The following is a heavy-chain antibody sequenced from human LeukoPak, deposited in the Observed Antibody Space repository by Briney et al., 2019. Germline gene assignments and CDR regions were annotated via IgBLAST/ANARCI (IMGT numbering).Heavy chain of an antibody. V-gene: IGHV3-30-3*01. D-gene: IGHD6-6*01. CDR1: GFTFSSYA. CDR2: ISYDGSNK. CDR3: ARERIRIAARHKSNAFDI. J-gene: IGHJ3*02. Sequence: GGSLRLSCAASGFTFSSYAMHWVRQAPGKGLEWVAVISYDGSNKYYADSVKGRFTISRDNSKNTLYLQMNSLRAEDTAVYYCARERIRIAARHKSNAFDIWGQGTMVTVSS.